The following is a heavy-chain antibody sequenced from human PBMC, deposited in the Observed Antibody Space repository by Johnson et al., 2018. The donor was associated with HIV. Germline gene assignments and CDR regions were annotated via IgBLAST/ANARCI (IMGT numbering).Heavy chain of an antibody. CDR3: ASSAPGLLPNDAFDI. V-gene: IGHV3-30*04. CDR1: GFTFSSYA. J-gene: IGHJ3*02. D-gene: IGHD2-15*01. CDR2: IVYGGSNK. Sequence: QVQLVESGGGVVQPGRSLRLSCAASGFTFSSYAMHWVRQAQGKGLEWAAVIVYGGSNKYYDDSVKGRFTISRDHSKTPLYLQMNSLRAEDTAVYYCASSAPGLLPNDAFDIWGQGTMVTVSS.